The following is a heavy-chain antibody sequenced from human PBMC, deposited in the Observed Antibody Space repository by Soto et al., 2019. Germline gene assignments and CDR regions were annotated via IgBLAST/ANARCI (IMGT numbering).Heavy chain of an antibody. CDR3: ATLTEDMG. D-gene: IGHD2-15*01. CDR2: ISWNSGSI. Sequence: DVQLVESGGGLVQPGRSLRLSCAASGFTFDDYAMHWVRQAPGKGLEWVSGISWNSGSIGYADSVKGRFTISRDNAKNSLYLQMNSLRAEDTALYYCATLTEDMGWGQGTLVTVSS. V-gene: IGHV3-9*01. J-gene: IGHJ4*02. CDR1: GFTFDDYA.